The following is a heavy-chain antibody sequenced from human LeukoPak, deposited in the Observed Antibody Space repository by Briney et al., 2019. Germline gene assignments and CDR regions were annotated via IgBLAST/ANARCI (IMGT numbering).Heavy chain of an antibody. CDR1: GFTFSSYS. D-gene: IGHD6-13*01. J-gene: IGHJ4*02. CDR2: ISSSSSTI. Sequence: PGGSLRLSCAASGFTFSSYSMNWVRQAPGKGLEWVSYISSSSSTIYYADSVKGRFTISRDNAKNSLYLQMNSLRAEDTAVYYCAKSPGMNIAAYFDYWGQGTLVTVSS. V-gene: IGHV3-48*01. CDR3: AKSPGMNIAAYFDY.